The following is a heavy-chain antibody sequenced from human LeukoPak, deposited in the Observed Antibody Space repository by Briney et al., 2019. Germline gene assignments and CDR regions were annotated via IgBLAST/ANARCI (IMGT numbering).Heavy chain of an antibody. J-gene: IGHJ4*02. Sequence: GGSLRLSCAASGSAIGFKFSYYWMSWVRQAPGKGLEWVAVISYDGSNKYYADSVKGRFTISRDNSKNTLYLQMNSLRAEDTAVYYCARPQLRFLVQGSYYFDYWGQGTLVTVSS. CDR2: ISYDGSNK. V-gene: IGHV3-30-3*01. CDR3: ARPQLRFLVQGSYYFDY. D-gene: IGHD3-3*01. CDR1: GSAIGFKFSYYW.